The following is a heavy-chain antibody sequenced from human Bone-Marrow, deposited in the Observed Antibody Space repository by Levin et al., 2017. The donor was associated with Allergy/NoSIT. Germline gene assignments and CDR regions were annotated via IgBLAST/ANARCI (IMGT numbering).Heavy chain of an antibody. J-gene: IGHJ4*02. CDR3: ARDHYGDYGDYFDY. D-gene: IGHD4-17*01. Sequence: RGESLKISCSASGFPFNMYAFNWVRQAPGKGLEWVSYIGGSGTLIDYADSVKGRFTISRDNAKNSLFLQMNSLTAEDTAVYYCARDHYGDYGDYFDYWGQGTLVTVSS. CDR1: GFPFNMYA. V-gene: IGHV3-48*01. CDR2: IGGSGTLI.